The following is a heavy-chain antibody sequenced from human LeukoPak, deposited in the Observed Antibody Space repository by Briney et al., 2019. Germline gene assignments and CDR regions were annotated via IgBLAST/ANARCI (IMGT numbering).Heavy chain of an antibody. CDR1: GVTFSGYC. V-gene: IGHV3-74*01. CDR3: VRGAGGPRNYVLDY. Sequence: GGSLRLSCVASGVTFSGYCMQWVRQDPGMGLVWVSRLDSDGTTINYADSVKGRFTISRDNAKNTVYLQMSGLRDDDTALYFCVRGAGGPRNYVLDYWGQGALVSVSS. D-gene: IGHD3-10*02. J-gene: IGHJ4*02. CDR2: LDSDGTTI.